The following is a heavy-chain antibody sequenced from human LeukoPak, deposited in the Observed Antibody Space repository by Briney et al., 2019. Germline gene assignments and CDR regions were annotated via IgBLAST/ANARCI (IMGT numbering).Heavy chain of an antibody. J-gene: IGHJ4*02. CDR3: ASKELRDSSGYYGFDY. CDR1: GYSVSSGYY. V-gene: IGHV4-38-2*02. D-gene: IGHD3-22*01. Sequence: SETLSLTCTVSGYSVSSGYYWGWIRQPPGKGLEWIGSIYHSGSTYYNPSLKSRVTISVDTSKNQFSLKLSSVTAADTAVYYCASKELRDSSGYYGFDYWGQGTLVTVSS. CDR2: IYHSGST.